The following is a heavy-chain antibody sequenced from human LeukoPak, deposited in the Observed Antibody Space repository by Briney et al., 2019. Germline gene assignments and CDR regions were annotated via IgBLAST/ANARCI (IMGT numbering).Heavy chain of an antibody. CDR1: GFTFSSYA. D-gene: IGHD6-19*01. CDR2: ISSNGGGP. J-gene: IGHJ2*01. CDR3: VRQLAVPGPGYFDL. V-gene: IGHV3-64D*06. Sequence: PGGSLRLSCSASGFTFSSYAMHRVRQAPGKGLEYVSAISSNGGGPYYADSVKGRFTISRDNSKNTLYLQMSSLRAEDTAVYYCVRQLAVPGPGYFDLWGRGTLVTVSS.